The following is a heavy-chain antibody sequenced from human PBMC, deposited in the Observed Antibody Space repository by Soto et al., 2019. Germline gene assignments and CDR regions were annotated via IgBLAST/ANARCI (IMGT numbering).Heavy chain of an antibody. J-gene: IGHJ5*02. CDR3: ARDGHYYDSSGYYQDPVFRFDP. D-gene: IGHD3-22*01. Sequence: SETLSLTCTVSGGSISSYYWSWIRQPAGKGLEWIGRIYTSGSTNYNPSLKSRVTMSVDTSKNQFSLKLSSVTAADTAVYYCARDGHYYDSSGYYQDPVFRFDPWGQGTLVTVSS. V-gene: IGHV4-4*07. CDR2: IYTSGST. CDR1: GGSISSYY.